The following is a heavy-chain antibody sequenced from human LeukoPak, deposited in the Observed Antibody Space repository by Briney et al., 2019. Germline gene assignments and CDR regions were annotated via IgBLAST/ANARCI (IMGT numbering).Heavy chain of an antibody. D-gene: IGHD3-9*01. J-gene: IGHJ4*02. CDR3: ARDRHRYYDILTGYYAYFDY. CDR1: GGTFSSYA. V-gene: IGHV1-69*13. Sequence: GASVKVSCKASGGTFSSYAISWVRQAPGQGLEWMGGIIPIFGTANYAQKFQGRVTITADESTSTAYMELSSLRSEDTAVYYCARDRHRYYDILTGYYAYFDYWGQGTLVTVSS. CDR2: IIPIFGTA.